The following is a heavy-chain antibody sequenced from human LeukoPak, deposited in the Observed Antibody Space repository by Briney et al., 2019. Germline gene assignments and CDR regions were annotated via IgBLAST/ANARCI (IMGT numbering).Heavy chain of an antibody. J-gene: IGHJ6*03. Sequence: GGSLRLSCAASGFTFSSYWMSWVRQAPGKGPEWVANIKQDGSEKYYVDSVKGRFTISRDNAKNSLYLQMNSLRAEDTAVYYCAREGIEVRGVLHYYYYYYMDVWGKGTTVTVSS. CDR3: AREGIEVRGVLHYYYYYYMDV. D-gene: IGHD3-10*01. CDR1: GFTFSSYW. CDR2: IKQDGSEK. V-gene: IGHV3-7*01.